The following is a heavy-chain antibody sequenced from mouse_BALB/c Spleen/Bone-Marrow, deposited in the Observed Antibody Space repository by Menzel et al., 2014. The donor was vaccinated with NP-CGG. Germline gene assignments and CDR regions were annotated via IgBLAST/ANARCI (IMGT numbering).Heavy chain of an antibody. CDR2: IYPGSGSS. V-gene: IGHV1S22*01. Sequence: GSELVRPGASVKLSCKASGYTFXSYWMNWMKQRPGQGLEWIGNIYPGSGSSNYDEKFKSKATLTVDTSSSTAYMQLSSLTSEDSAVYYCTRGWRAMDYWGQGTSVTVSS. D-gene: IGHD2-3*01. CDR3: TRGWRAMDY. J-gene: IGHJ4*01. CDR1: GYTFXSYW.